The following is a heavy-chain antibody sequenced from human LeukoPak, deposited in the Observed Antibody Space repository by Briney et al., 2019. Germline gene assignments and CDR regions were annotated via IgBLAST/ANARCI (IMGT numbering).Heavy chain of an antibody. CDR2: ISRSASTI. V-gene: IGHV3-48*03. J-gene: IGHJ4*02. CDR1: GFTFSSYE. Sequence: GGSLRLSCAASGFTFSSYEMNWVRQAPGKGLEWVSYISRSASTIYYADSVKGRFTISRDNAKNSLYLQMNSLRAEDTAVYYCARGYDSGSYYVYWGQGTLVTVSS. CDR3: ARGYDSGSYYVY. D-gene: IGHD3-22*01.